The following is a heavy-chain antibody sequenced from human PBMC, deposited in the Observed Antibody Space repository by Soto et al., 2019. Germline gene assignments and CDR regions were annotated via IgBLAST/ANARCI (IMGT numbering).Heavy chain of an antibody. CDR3: AGIDTSIDY. D-gene: IGHD3-9*01. CDR2: ISSDGLNT. CDR1: GFIFSNYL. J-gene: IGHJ4*02. V-gene: IGHV3-30-3*01. Sequence: GESLKISSAASGFIFSNYLMHWVRQAPGQGLEWVALISSDGLNTNYADSVRGRFTISRGNSKNTLYLQMNSLRPEDTAVYYCAGIDTSIDYWGQGTLVTVSS.